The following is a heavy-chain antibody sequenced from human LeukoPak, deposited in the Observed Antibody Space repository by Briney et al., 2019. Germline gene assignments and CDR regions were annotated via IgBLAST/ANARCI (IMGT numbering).Heavy chain of an antibody. V-gene: IGHV3-53*01. D-gene: IGHD3-3*01. Sequence: GGSLRLSCAASGFTVSSNYMSWVRQAPGKGLEWVSVIYSGGSTYYADSVKGRFTISRDNSKNTLYLQMNSLRAEDTAVYYCARGLWSGYYMSLGGGYWYFDLWGRGTLVTVSS. J-gene: IGHJ2*01. CDR1: GFTVSSNY. CDR3: ARGLWSGYYMSLGGGYWYFDL. CDR2: IYSGGST.